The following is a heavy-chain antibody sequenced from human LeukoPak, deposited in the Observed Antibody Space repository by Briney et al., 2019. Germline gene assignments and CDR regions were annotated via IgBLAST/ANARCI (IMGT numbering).Heavy chain of an antibody. J-gene: IGHJ4*02. CDR1: GVSISSGSYY. V-gene: IGHV4-61*01. Sequence: SETLSLTCAVSGVSISSGSYYWGWIRQPPGKGLEWIGYIYYSGSTNYNPSLKSRVTISVDTSKNQFSLKLSSVTAADTAVYYCARAAREMATTPDLDYWGQGTLVTVSS. CDR2: IYYSGST. D-gene: IGHD5-24*01. CDR3: ARAAREMATTPDLDY.